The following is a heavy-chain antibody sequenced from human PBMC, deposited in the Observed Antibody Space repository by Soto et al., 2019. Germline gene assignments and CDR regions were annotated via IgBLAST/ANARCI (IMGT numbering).Heavy chain of an antibody. V-gene: IGHV4-59*01. CDR3: ARDRHGYDYVWGSYRSYGMDV. CDR1: GGSISSNY. J-gene: IGHJ6*02. CDR2: VYNSGST. Sequence: LSLTCTVSGGSISSNYWTWIRQPPGKGLEWIGYVYNSGSTNYNPSLKSRVTISEDTSKSQFSLKVSSVTAADTAVYYCARDRHGYDYVWGSYRSYGMDVWGQGTTVTVSS. D-gene: IGHD3-16*02.